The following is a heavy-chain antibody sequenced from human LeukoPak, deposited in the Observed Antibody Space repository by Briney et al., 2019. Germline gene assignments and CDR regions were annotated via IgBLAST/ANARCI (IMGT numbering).Heavy chain of an antibody. CDR3: ARGVAAAGTGVFDP. CDR2: IIPIFGTA. V-gene: IGHV1-69*13. J-gene: IGHJ5*02. CDR1: GGTFSSYA. Sequence: GASVKVSCKASGGTFSSYAISWVRQAPGQGLEWMGGIIPIFGTANYAQKFQGRVTITADESTSTAYMELSSLRSEDTAVYYCARGVAAAGTGVFDPWGQGALVTVSS. D-gene: IGHD6-13*01.